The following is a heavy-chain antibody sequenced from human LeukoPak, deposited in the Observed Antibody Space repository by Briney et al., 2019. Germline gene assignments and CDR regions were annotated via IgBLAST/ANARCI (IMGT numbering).Heavy chain of an antibody. CDR1: GFTFDDYA. J-gene: IGHJ4*02. CDR2: ISWNSGSI. Sequence: GRSLRLSCAASGFTFDDYAMHWVRQAPGKGLEWVSGISWNSGSIGYADSVKGRFTISRDNAKNSLYLQMNSLRAEDTALYYCAKDIGYGDYPDYWGQGTLVTVSS. CDR3: AKDIGYGDYPDY. V-gene: IGHV3-9*01. D-gene: IGHD4-17*01.